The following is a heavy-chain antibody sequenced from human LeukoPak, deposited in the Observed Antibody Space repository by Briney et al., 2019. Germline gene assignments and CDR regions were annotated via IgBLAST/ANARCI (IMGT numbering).Heavy chain of an antibody. V-gene: IGHV3-30*18. CDR1: GFTFSSYG. Sequence: GGSLRLSCAASGFTFSSYGMHWVRQAPGKGLEWVAVISYDGSNKYYADSVKGRFTISRDNSKNTLYLQMNSLRAEDTAVYYRAKDLSADGAAAAGHFDYWGQGTLVTVSS. CDR3: AKDLSADGAAAAGHFDY. D-gene: IGHD6-13*01. J-gene: IGHJ4*02. CDR2: ISYDGSNK.